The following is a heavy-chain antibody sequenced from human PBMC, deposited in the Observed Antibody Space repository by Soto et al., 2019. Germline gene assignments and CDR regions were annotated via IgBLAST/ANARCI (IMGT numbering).Heavy chain of an antibody. J-gene: IGHJ6*02. CDR3: ARGHSSGWPHYYYYGMDV. CDR1: GYTFTIYS. CDR2: INPDNGNA. V-gene: IGHV1-3*01. D-gene: IGHD6-19*01. Sequence: QVQLEQSGAEVKKPGASVKASCKASGYTFTIYSIHWVRQAPGQRLEWMGWINPDNGNAKYSQKFQGRVTITRDPSASTANMELSSLRSEDTAVYYCARGHSSGWPHYYYYGMDVWGQGTTVTVSS.